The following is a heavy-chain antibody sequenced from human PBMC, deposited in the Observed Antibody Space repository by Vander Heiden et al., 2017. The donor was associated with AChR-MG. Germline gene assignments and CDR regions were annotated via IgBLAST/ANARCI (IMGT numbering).Heavy chain of an antibody. Sequence: EVQLVESGGGLVQPGGSLRLSCAVFAFTFSSHWMSWVSQAPGRELEWVANIKPDGSEKYYVHSVKGRFTISRDNAENSLYLQMNSLRAEDTAVYYCARDVRPFGGVIYYDAFDIWGQGTMVTVAS. V-gene: IGHV3-7*01. D-gene: IGHD3-16*01. CDR2: IKPDGSEK. CDR1: AFTFSSHW. J-gene: IGHJ3*02. CDR3: ARDVRPFGGVIYYDAFDI.